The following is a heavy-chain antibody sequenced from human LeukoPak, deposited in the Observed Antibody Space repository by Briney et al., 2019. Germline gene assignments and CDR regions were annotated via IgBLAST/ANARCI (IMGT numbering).Heavy chain of an antibody. D-gene: IGHD2-2*01. V-gene: IGHV1-18*01. CDR2: ISAYNGNT. Sequence: ASVKVSCKASGYTFTSYGISWVRQAPGQGLEWMGWISAYNGNTNYAQKFRGRVTMTRDTSTSTVYMELSSLRSEDTAVYYCARSGFPCSSTSCYVYNWFDPWGQGTLVTVSS. CDR1: GYTFTSYG. CDR3: ARSGFPCSSTSCYVYNWFDP. J-gene: IGHJ5*02.